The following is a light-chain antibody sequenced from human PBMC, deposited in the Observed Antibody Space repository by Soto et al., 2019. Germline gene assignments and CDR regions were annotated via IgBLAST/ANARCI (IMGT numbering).Light chain of an antibody. V-gene: IGLV2-14*01. CDR1: SSDVGGYKY. J-gene: IGLJ3*02. CDR2: EVV. Sequence: QSALTQPASVSGSPGQSITISCTGTSSDVGGYKYVSWYQQHPGKAPKLLIYEVVKRPSGVSNRFSGSKSGNTASLTISGLQADDEADYYCSSFTSSSTWVFGGGTKVTVL. CDR3: SSFTSSSTWV.